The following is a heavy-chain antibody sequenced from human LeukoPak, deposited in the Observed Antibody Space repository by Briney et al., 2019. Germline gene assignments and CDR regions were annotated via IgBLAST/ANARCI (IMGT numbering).Heavy chain of an antibody. V-gene: IGHV4-59*13. D-gene: IGHD1-1*01. CDR1: GGSIWIYY. J-gene: IGHJ4*02. CDR3: ERGEDVERYDLAY. Sequence: PSDTLSLTCSVSGGSIWIYYWTWLPQLPGRAREGIGYIYYTGTSNYNPLFESRTTISVDTSKTQFSLKLTSVTAADTAVYFCERGEDVERYDLAYWGQGTLVTVSS. CDR2: IYYTGTS.